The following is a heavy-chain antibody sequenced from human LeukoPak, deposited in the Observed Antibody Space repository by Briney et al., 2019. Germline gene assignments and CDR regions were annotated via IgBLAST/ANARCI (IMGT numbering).Heavy chain of an antibody. D-gene: IGHD6-13*01. J-gene: IGHJ3*02. V-gene: IGHV5-51*01. CDR2: IYPGDSDT. CDR3: ARPIAAASSDAFDI. Sequence: GGSLXISCKGSGYSFTSYWIGWVRQMPGKGLEGMGIIYPGDSDTRYSPSFQGQVTISADKSISTAYLQLSSLKASDTAMYDCARPIAAASSDAFDIWGQGTMVTVSS. CDR1: GYSFTSYW.